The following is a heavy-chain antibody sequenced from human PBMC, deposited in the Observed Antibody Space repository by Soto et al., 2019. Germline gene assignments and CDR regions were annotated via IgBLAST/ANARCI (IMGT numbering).Heavy chain of an antibody. Sequence: GGSLRLSCAASGFTFSSYGIHWVRQAPGKGLDWVAVIWNDGSDKYYADSVKGRFTISRDNSKNTLYLQMNSLRAEDTAVYYCGREGPVAGTGDFDYCGQGTLVNV. CDR2: IWNDGSDK. CDR1: GFTFSSYG. V-gene: IGHV3-33*01. D-gene: IGHD6-19*01. J-gene: IGHJ4*02. CDR3: GREGPVAGTGDFDY.